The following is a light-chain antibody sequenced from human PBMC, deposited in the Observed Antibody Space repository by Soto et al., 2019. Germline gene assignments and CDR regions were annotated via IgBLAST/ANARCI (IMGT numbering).Light chain of an antibody. CDR2: EVS. CDR1: SSDVGGYNY. V-gene: IGLV2-14*01. Sequence: QSALTQPASVSGSPGQSITISCTGTSSDVGGYNYVSWYQQHPGKAPKLMIYEVSNRPSGVSNRFSGSKSGNTASLTISGLQAEDEDDYYCGSYASNIYVFGTGTKLTVL. CDR3: GSYASNIYV. J-gene: IGLJ1*01.